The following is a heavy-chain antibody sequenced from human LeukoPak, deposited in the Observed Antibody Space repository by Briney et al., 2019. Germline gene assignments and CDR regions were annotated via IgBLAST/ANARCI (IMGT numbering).Heavy chain of an antibody. CDR2: ISGFSSAI. D-gene: IGHD3-22*01. V-gene: IGHV3-48*01. CDR1: GFTFGDYS. J-gene: IGHJ4*02. CDR3: ARDLAVGYYDSSGYYGGY. Sequence: GGSLRLSCAASGFTFGDYSMNWVRQAPGKGPEWVSYISGFSSAIYYADSVKGRFTISRDNAKNSLYLQMNSLRAEDTAVYYCARDLAVGYYDSSGYYGGYWGQGTLVTVSS.